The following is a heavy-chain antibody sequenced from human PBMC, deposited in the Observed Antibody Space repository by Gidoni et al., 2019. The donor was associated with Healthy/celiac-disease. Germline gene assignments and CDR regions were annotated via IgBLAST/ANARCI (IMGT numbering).Heavy chain of an antibody. V-gene: IGHV3-53*04. CDR3: AGIIVGATELDY. Sequence: EVPLVESGGGLVQPGWSLRLSCAAAGFTVSSNYMSLVRQAPGKGLEWVSVICSGGSTYYADSVKGRFTISRHNSKNTLYLQMNSLRAEDTAVYYCAGIIVGATELDYWGQGTLVTVSS. CDR1: GFTVSSNY. J-gene: IGHJ4*02. CDR2: ICSGGST. D-gene: IGHD1-26*01.